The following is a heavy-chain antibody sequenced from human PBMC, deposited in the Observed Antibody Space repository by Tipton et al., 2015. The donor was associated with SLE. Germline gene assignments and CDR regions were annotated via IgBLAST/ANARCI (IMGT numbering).Heavy chain of an antibody. V-gene: IGHV4-34*01. Sequence: TLSLTCTVFDGSLSGYYWAWLRQSPGKGLEWIGEISHDGGANYNPSLESRGTISLDTSRKQIFLNLSSVTAADTAVYFCARAQYGPDYFDFWGQGTLVTVSS. J-gene: IGHJ4*02. CDR1: DGSLSGYY. D-gene: IGHD4-17*01. CDR3: ARAQYGPDYFDF. CDR2: ISHDGGA.